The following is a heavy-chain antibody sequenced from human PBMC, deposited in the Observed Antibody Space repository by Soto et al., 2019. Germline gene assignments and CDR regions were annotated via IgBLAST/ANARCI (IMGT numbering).Heavy chain of an antibody. V-gene: IGHV3-30-3*01. CDR2: ISYDGSNK. Sequence: GGSLRLSCAASGFTFISYAIRLVRHSPFKWLEWVAVISYDGSNKYYADSVKGRFTISRDNSKNTLYLQMNSLRAEDTAVYYCARALKYYDFWSGYYTTPSYYGMDVWGQGTTVTVSS. CDR1: GFTFISYA. J-gene: IGHJ6*02. CDR3: ARALKYYDFWSGYYTTPSYYGMDV. D-gene: IGHD3-3*01.